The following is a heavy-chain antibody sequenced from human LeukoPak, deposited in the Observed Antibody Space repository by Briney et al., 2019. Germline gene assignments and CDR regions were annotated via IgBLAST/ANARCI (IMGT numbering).Heavy chain of an antibody. CDR2: ISADGTEK. CDR3: TKGGSGWSQVA. Sequence: GGSLRLSCAASGFTFSSYGMHWVRQAPGKGLEWAAVISADGTEKYYGDSVKGRFTISRDSSKNTLFLQMNSLRLEDTALYFCTKGGSGWSQVAWGQGTLVTVSS. D-gene: IGHD6-19*01. V-gene: IGHV3-30*18. J-gene: IGHJ5*02. CDR1: GFTFSSYG.